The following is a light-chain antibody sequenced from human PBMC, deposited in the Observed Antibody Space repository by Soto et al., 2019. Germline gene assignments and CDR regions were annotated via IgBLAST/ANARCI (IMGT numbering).Light chain of an antibody. CDR2: DVS. V-gene: IGLV2-14*03. J-gene: IGLJ1*01. CDR1: SSDVGGSDY. CDR3: SSHTNTNSYV. Sequence: QSALTQPASVSGSPGQSITISCTGTSSDVGGSDYVSWYQHHPDKAPKLVISDVSNRPSGASYRFSGSKSGNTASLTISGLQAEDEAIYYCSSHTNTNSYVVGTGTRSPS.